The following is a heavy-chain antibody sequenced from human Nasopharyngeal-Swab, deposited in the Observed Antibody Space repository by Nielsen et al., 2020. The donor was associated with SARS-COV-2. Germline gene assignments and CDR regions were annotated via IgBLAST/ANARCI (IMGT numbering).Heavy chain of an antibody. V-gene: IGHV3-23*01. J-gene: IGHJ3*02. CDR1: RFTFSSYA. CDR2: IHYNSGVT. Sequence: GESLKISCTASRFTFSSYAMSWVRQAPGKGLEWVSTIHYNSGVTYSADSVKGRFTIFRDNSENTLFLQMNSLMAEDTAMYFCAKGMDTSGFHGFDIWGQGTMVTVSS. D-gene: IGHD6-19*01. CDR3: AKGMDTSGFHGFDI.